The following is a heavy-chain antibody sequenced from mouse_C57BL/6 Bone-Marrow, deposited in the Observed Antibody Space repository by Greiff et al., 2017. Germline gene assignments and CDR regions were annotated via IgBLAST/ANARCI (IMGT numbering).Heavy chain of an antibody. Sequence: VQLQQPGAELVKPGASVKLSCKASGYTFTNYWMHWVKQRPGQGLEWIGMIHPNGGSPDYNEKFKSEATLSVDKSSRTAYMELSSLTSEDSAVYYCARAYDYDDYTMDYWGQGTSVTVSS. CDR3: ARAYDYDDYTMDY. J-gene: IGHJ4*01. V-gene: IGHV1-64*01. D-gene: IGHD2-4*01. CDR2: IHPNGGSP. CDR1: GYTFTNYW.